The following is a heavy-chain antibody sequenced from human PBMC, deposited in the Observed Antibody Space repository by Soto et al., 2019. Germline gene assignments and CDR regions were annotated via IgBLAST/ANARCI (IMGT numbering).Heavy chain of an antibody. Sequence: TGGSLRLSCAASGFTFSSYAMSWVRQAPGKGLEWVSAISGSGASTYYADSVKGRFTISRDSSKNTLYLQMNSLRVEDTAVYYCAKSRELGVSAPDHWGQGTLVTVSS. J-gene: IGHJ4*02. CDR2: ISGSGAST. CDR1: GFTFSSYA. CDR3: AKSRELGVSAPDH. D-gene: IGHD3-10*01. V-gene: IGHV3-23*01.